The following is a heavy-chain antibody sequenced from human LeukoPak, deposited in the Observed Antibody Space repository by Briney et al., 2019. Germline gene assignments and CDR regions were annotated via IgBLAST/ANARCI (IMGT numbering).Heavy chain of an antibody. D-gene: IGHD2-2*01. CDR2: ISGSGGST. CDR1: GFTFSSYA. V-gene: IGHV3-23*01. Sequence: GGSLRLSCAASGFTFSSYAMSWVRQAPGKGLEWVSAISGSGGSTYYADSVKGRFTISRDNSKNTLYLQMNSLRAEDTAVYYCASGFWGYCSRTSCPLDYWGQGTLVTVSS. J-gene: IGHJ4*02. CDR3: ASGFWGYCSRTSCPLDY.